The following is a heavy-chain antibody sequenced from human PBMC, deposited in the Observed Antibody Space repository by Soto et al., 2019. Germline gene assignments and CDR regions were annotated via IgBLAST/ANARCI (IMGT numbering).Heavy chain of an antibody. D-gene: IGHD1-26*01. V-gene: IGHV1-2*02. CDR2: INPNSGGT. J-gene: IGHJ4*02. CDR1: GYTITGYY. CDR3: ASIAYSGTYPLDC. Sequence: ASVKVSFKASGYTITGYYMHWVRQAPGQGLEWMGWINPNSGGTNYAQKFQGRVTMTRDTSISTAYMELSGLRSDDTAVYYCASIAYSGTYPLDCWGQGTLVTVSS.